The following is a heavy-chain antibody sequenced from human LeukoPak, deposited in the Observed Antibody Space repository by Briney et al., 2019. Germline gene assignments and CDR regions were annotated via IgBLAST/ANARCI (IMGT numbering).Heavy chain of an antibody. CDR2: INPNSGGT. CDR1: GYTFTGYY. D-gene: IGHD3-22*01. CDR3: ARDYDSSGYYGYY. J-gene: IGHJ4*02. Sequence: ASVKDSCKASGYTFTGYYMHWVRQAPGQGLEWMGRINPNSGGTNYAQKFQGRVTMTRDTSISTAYMELSRLRSDDTAVYYCARDYDSSGYYGYYWGQGTLVTVSS. V-gene: IGHV1-2*06.